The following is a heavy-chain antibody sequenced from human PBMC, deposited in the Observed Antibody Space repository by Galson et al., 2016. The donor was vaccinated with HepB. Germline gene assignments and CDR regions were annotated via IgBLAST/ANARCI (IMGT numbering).Heavy chain of an antibody. J-gene: IGHJ4*02. Sequence: SLRLSCAASGFIFSSHAMHWVRQAPGTGLEWVALISFEGSNKYYADSAKGRFAVSRDNSKNTVYLQMNGLRAEDTAIYYCARSPAIAGAYYFDSWGQGTLVTVSS. CDR2: ISFEGSNK. CDR1: GFIFSSHA. D-gene: IGHD6-13*01. CDR3: ARSPAIAGAYYFDS. V-gene: IGHV3-30*09.